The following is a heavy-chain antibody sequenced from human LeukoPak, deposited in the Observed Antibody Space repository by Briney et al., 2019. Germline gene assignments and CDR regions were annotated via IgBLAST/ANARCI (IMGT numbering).Heavy chain of an antibody. CDR2: ISYDGSNK. Sequence: PGGSLRLSCAASGFTFSSYAMHWVRQAPGKGLEWVAVISYDGSNKYYADSVKGRFTISRDNSKNTLYLQMNSLRAEDTAVYYCAKGDGTGTIDYWGQGTLVTVSS. CDR3: AKGDGTGTIDY. D-gene: IGHD1-7*01. V-gene: IGHV3-30*04. J-gene: IGHJ4*02. CDR1: GFTFSSYA.